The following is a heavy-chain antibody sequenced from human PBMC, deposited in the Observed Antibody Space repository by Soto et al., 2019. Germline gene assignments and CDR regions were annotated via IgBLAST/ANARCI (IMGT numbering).Heavy chain of an antibody. CDR3: ARESTMVRGVINPLDY. CDR1: GDSVSSNSAA. Sequence: QVQLQPSGPGLVKPSQTLSLTCAISGDSVSSNSAAWNWIRQSPSRGLEWLGRTFYRSKWYNDYAESVKSRININPDTSKNQFSLQLNSVTPEDTAVYYCARESTMVRGVINPLDYWGQGTLVTVSS. CDR2: TFYRSKWYN. V-gene: IGHV6-1*01. J-gene: IGHJ4*02. D-gene: IGHD3-10*01.